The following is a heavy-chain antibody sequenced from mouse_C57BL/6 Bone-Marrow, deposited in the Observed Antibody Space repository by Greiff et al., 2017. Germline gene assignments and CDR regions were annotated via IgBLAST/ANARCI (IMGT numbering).Heavy chain of an antibody. J-gene: IGHJ4*01. CDR1: GFSLTSYG. CDR2: IWGVGST. CDR3: AIYYEYGGYYAMDY. D-gene: IGHD2-4*01. Sequence: VQRVESGPGLVAPSQSLSITCTVSGFSLTSYGVDWVRQSPGKGLEWLGVIWGVGSTNYNSALKSRLSISKDNSKSQVFLKMNSLQTDDTAMYYCAIYYEYGGYYAMDYWGQGTSVTVSS. V-gene: IGHV2-6*01.